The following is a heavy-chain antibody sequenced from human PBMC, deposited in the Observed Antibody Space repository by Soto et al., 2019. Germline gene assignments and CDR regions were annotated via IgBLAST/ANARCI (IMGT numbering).Heavy chain of an antibody. V-gene: IGHV4-39*01. D-gene: IGHD3-16*01. Sequence: QLQLQESGPGLVKPSETLSPTCTVSGGSISSSSYYWGWIRQPPGKGLEWIGSIYYSGSTYYNPSLKSRVTISVDTSKNQFSLKLSSVTAADTAVYYCARTYYDYIWGSFSLNWFDPWGQGTLVTVSS. CDR2: IYYSGST. CDR1: GGSISSSSYY. J-gene: IGHJ5*02. CDR3: ARTYYDYIWGSFSLNWFDP.